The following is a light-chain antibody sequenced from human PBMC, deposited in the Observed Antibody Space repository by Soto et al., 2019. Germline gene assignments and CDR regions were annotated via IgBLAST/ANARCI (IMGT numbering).Light chain of an antibody. CDR2: AAS. CDR3: QQVISYPPG. CDR1: QGISTF. V-gene: IGKV1-9*01. Sequence: DIQLTQSPSFLSASVGDRVTITCRASQGISTFLAWYQQRPGKAPKLLIYAASTLQSGVPSRFSGSGSGTEFTLTIISLQPEDFATYYCQQVISYPPGFGPGTKVDIK. J-gene: IGKJ3*01.